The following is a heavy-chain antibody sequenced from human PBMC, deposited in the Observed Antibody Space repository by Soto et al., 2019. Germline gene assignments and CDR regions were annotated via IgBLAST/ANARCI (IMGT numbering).Heavy chain of an antibody. CDR1: GFTFSSYS. J-gene: IGHJ6*02. V-gene: IGHV3-21*01. CDR2: ISSSSSYI. D-gene: IGHD6-13*01. Sequence: EVQLVESGGGLVKPGGSLRLSCAASGFTFSSYSMNWVRQAPGKGLEWVSSISSSSSYIYYADSVKGRFTISRDNAKNSLYLQMNSLRAEDTAVYYCARGRGAAGTDSVQYYGMDFWGQGTTVTVSS. CDR3: ARGRGAAGTDSVQYYGMDF.